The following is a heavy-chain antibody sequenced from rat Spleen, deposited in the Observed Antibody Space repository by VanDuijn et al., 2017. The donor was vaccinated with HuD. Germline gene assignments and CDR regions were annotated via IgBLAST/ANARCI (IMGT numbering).Heavy chain of an antibody. J-gene: IGHJ3*01. V-gene: IGHV2S12*01. CDR1: GLSLTSNG. CDR3: TRDGDSSWFAY. Sequence: QVQLKESGPGLVQPSQTLSLTCTVSGLSLTSNGVSWVRQPPGKGLEWIAAISSGGSTYYNSVFKSRLSSSRDTSKSQVILKMNSLQSEDTAIYVCTRDGDSSWFAYWGQGTLVTVSS. D-gene: IGHD1-2*01. CDR2: ISSGGST.